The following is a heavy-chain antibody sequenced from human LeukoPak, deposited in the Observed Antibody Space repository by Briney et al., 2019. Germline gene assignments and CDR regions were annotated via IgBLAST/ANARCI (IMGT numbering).Heavy chain of an antibody. Sequence: GGSLRLSCVASGFTFTNNWMHWVRQAPGKGLVWVSRINSDGSTTGYAGSVEGRFTISRDNAKSTLYLQMNSLRAEDTAVYYCARDYQYGQVDYWGQGTLVTVSS. D-gene: IGHD2-2*01. CDR3: ARDYQYGQVDY. J-gene: IGHJ4*02. CDR1: GFTFTNNW. CDR2: INSDGSTT. V-gene: IGHV3-74*01.